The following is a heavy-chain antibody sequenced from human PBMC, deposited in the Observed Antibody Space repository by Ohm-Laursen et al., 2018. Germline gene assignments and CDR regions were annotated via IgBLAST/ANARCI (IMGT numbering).Heavy chain of an antibody. CDR1: GGSISNSY. CDR3: ARETLAAAGFDY. CDR2: IHYTGTT. V-gene: IGHV4-59*01. J-gene: IGHJ4*02. D-gene: IGHD6-13*01. Sequence: SETLSLTCTVSGGSISNSYWSWIRRPPGKGLEWIGYIHYTGTTNYDPSLKGRVTMSVDTSKNQFSLKLSSVTAADTAVYYCARETLAAAGFDYWGQGTLVTVSS.